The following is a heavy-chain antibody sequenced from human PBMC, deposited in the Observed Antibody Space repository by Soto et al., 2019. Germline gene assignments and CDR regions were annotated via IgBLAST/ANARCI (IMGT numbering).Heavy chain of an antibody. Sequence: QVQLVQSGAEVKKPGSSVKVSCKASGGTFSSYAISWVRQAPGQGLEWMGGIIPIFGTANYAQKFQGRVTITADKSTSTAYMELSSLRSEDTAVYYCAREISPLPGGTVTLFDYWGQGTLVTVSS. V-gene: IGHV1-69*06. CDR2: IIPIFGTA. D-gene: IGHD4-17*01. J-gene: IGHJ4*02. CDR1: GGTFSSYA. CDR3: AREISPLPGGTVTLFDY.